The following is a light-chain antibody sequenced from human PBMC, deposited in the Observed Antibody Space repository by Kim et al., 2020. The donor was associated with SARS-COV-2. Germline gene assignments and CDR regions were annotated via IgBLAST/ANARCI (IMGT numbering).Light chain of an antibody. CDR2: STS. J-gene: IGLJ1*01. CDR1: NSNSGGNT. CDR3: AAWDDSRNGYV. Sequence: GQTVTSSCSGSNSNSGGNTVNWYQQLPGTAPKLLVDSTSQRPSGVPDRFSGSKSGTSASLAITGVRSEDEAEYSCAAWDDSRNGYVFGTGTKVTVL. V-gene: IGLV1-44*01.